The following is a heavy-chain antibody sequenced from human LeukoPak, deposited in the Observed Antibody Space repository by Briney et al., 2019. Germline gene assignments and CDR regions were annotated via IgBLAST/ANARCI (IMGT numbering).Heavy chain of an antibody. J-gene: IGHJ4*02. V-gene: IGHV1-69*05. CDR2: IIPIFGTA. Sequence: SVKVSCKASGGTFSSYAISWVRQAPGQGLEWMGRIIPIFGTANYAQKFQGRVTITTVESTSTAYMELSSLRSEDTAVYYCARDPDEFPDDYWGQGTLVTVSS. D-gene: IGHD1-14*01. CDR3: ARDPDEFPDDY. CDR1: GGTFSSYA.